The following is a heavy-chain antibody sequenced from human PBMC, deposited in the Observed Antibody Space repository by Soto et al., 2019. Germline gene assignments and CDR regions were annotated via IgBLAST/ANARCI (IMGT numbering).Heavy chain of an antibody. J-gene: IGHJ4*02. CDR3: ARRRGAFDY. CDR1: GGSISSYY. Sequence: QVQLQESGPGLVKPSETLSLTCTVSGGSISSYYWSWIRQPPGKGLEWIGYIYYSGSTNYNPSLKSRVTISVDTSKNQFSLKLSSVTAADTAVYYCARRRGAFDYWGQGTLVTVSS. CDR2: IYYSGST. V-gene: IGHV4-59*01. D-gene: IGHD3-10*01.